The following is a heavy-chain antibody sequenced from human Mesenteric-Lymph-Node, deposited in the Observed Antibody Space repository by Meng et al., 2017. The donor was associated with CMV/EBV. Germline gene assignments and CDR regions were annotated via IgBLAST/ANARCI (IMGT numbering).Heavy chain of an antibody. Sequence: YLTGAVSGDSISSNWWSWVRQSPGKELEWIGEIFHDGNTNYNPSLQSRITILLDKSKNQFSLRLNSVTAADTAVYYCAKANWGLWDSWGQGLLVTAPQ. CDR2: IFHDGNT. CDR1: GDSISSNW. D-gene: IGHD7-27*01. J-gene: IGHJ4*02. CDR3: AKANWGLWDS. V-gene: IGHV4-4*02.